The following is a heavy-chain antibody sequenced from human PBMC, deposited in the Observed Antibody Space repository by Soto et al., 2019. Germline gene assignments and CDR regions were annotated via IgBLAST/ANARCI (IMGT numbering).Heavy chain of an antibody. CDR3: ASDIVVGVAATGHYYGMDV. CDR2: ISGSGGST. J-gene: IGHJ6*02. D-gene: IGHD2-15*01. CDR1: GFTFSSYA. Sequence: EVQLLESGGGLVQPGGSLRLSCAASGFTFSSYAMSWVRQAPGKGLEWVSAISGSGGSTYYADSVKGRFTISRDNSKNTLYLQMNSLRAEDTAVYYCASDIVVGVAATGHYYGMDVWGQGTTVTVSS. V-gene: IGHV3-23*01.